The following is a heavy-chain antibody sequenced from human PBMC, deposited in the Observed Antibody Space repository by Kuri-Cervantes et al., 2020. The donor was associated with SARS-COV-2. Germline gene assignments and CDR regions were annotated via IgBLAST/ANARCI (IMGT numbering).Heavy chain of an antibody. V-gene: IGHV3-48*04. CDR2: ISSSSSTI. CDR3: ARGFKIAAAGPFDY. J-gene: IGHJ4*02. Sequence: GESLKISCAASGFTFSSYSMNWVRQVPGKGLEWVSYISSSSSTIYYADSVKGRFTISRDNAKNSLYLQMNSLRAEDTAVYYCARGFKIAAAGPFDYWGQGTLVTVSS. D-gene: IGHD6-13*01. CDR1: GFTFSSYS.